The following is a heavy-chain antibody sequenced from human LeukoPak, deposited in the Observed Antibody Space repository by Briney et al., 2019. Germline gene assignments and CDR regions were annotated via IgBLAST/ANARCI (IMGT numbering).Heavy chain of an antibody. J-gene: IGHJ4*02. V-gene: IGHV3-23*01. D-gene: IGHD1-26*01. Sequence: GGSLRLSCAASGFTFSSYAMSCVRQAPGKGLEWVSTVSGSGGSTDYADSVKGRFTISRDNSKNTLYLQMNSLRAEDTAVYYCARARTGYYGDYWGQGTLVTVSS. CDR2: VSGSGGST. CDR3: ARARTGYYGDY. CDR1: GFTFSSYA.